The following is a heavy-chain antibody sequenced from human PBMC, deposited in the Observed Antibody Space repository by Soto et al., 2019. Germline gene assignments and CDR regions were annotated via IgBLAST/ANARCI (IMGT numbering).Heavy chain of an antibody. V-gene: IGHV3-53*01. D-gene: IGHD6-19*01. Sequence: GESLKISCAASGFTVSGNYVSWVRQAPGKGLEWVSVITDSGYTSKEADSVKGRFTISRDNSKSTLYLQMNSLRAEDTAIYYCAQNGQWLATPPVAWGQGSLVNVSP. CDR2: ITDSGYTS. CDR3: AQNGQWLATPPVA. CDR1: GFTVSGNY. J-gene: IGHJ4*02.